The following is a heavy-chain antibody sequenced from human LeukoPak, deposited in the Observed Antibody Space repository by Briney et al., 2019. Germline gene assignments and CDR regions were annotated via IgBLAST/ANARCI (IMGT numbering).Heavy chain of an antibody. D-gene: IGHD1-26*01. CDR2: IYLGDSDT. CDR3: ARRVGATSPVDY. J-gene: IGHJ4*02. CDR1: GYSFTSYW. Sequence: GESLKISCKGSGYSFTSYWIAWVRQMPGKGLEWMGIIYLGDSDTKYSPSFQGQVTFSADKSTSTAYLHWRSLKASDTAIYYCARRVGATSPVDYWGQGTLVTVSS. V-gene: IGHV5-51*01.